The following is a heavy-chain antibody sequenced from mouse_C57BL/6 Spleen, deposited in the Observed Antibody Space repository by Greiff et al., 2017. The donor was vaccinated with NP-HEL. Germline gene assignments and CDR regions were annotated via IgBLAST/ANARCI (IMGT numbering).Heavy chain of an antibody. D-gene: IGHD1-1*01. J-gene: IGHJ4*01. CDR3: ARSLYYYGSSSYAMDY. CDR2: IYPRSGNT. CDR1: GYTFTSYG. Sequence: VQLQQSGAELARPGASVKLSCKASGYTFTSYGISWVKQRTGQGLEWIGEIYPRSGNTYYNEKFKGKATLTADKSSSTAYMELRSLTSEDSAVYFCARSLYYYGSSSYAMDYWGQGTSVTVSS. V-gene: IGHV1-81*01.